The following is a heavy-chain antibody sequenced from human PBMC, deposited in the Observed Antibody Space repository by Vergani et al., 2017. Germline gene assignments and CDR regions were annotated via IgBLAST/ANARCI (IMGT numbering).Heavy chain of an antibody. D-gene: IGHD6-19*01. Sequence: VQLLESGGGLVQPGGSLRLSCAASGFTFSSYAMSWVRRAPGKGLEWVSAISGSGGSTYYADSVKGRFTLSRDNSKNTLYLQMNSLRADDTAVYYCAKCAPSIPVAGDWGQGTLVAVSS. V-gene: IGHV3-23*01. J-gene: IGHJ4*02. CDR1: GFTFSSYA. CDR3: AKCAPSIPVAGD. CDR2: ISGSGGST.